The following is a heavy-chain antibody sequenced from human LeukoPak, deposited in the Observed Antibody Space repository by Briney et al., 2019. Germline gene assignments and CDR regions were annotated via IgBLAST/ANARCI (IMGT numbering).Heavy chain of an antibody. CDR2: INHRGST. D-gene: IGHD4-11*01. CDR3: ARGDSASLLRS. CDR1: GGSFSGYY. Sequence: PSETLSLTCAVYGGSFSGYYWTWIRQPPGKGLEWIGEINHRGSTYYNPSLKSRVTISGDTSKNQFSLKLSSVTAADTAVYYCARGDSASLLRSWGQGTLVTVSS. J-gene: IGHJ5*02. V-gene: IGHV4-34*01.